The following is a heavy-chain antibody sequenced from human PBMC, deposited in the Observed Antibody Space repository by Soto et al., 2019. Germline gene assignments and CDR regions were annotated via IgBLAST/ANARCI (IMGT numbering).Heavy chain of an antibody. Sequence: PGGSLRLSCAASGFTVSSNYMSWVRQAPGEGLEWVSNIYSGGSTYYADSVEGRFTISRDNSKNTLYLQMNSLRAEDTAVYYCAKAKRDACYFDYWGQGTLVTVSS. J-gene: IGHJ4*02. CDR1: GFTVSSNY. CDR2: IYSGGST. V-gene: IGHV3-53*01. CDR3: AKAKRDACYFDY.